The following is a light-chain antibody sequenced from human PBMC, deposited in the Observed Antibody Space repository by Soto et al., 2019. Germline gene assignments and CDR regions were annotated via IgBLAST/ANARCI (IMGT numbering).Light chain of an antibody. Sequence: EIVMTQSPATLSVSPGERATLSCRASQSVSSNLAWYQQKPGQAPRLLIYGASTRATGIPARFSGSGSGTEFTLTISSLQSEDFVVYYCQQYNNWTLTFGGGTKLDLK. J-gene: IGKJ4*01. V-gene: IGKV3-15*01. CDR3: QQYNNWTLT. CDR2: GAS. CDR1: QSVSSN.